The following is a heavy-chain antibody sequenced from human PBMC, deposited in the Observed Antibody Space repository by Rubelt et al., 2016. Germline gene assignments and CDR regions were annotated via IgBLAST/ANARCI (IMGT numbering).Heavy chain of an antibody. Sequence: VQLVESGGGLVQPGGSLRLSCAASGFTFSDYYMSWIRQAPGKGLEWISSISGFGTTIYYADSVTGRFTISRANAKNSLYLEMNSLRAEDTAVDYCASAISGYDFDDWGQGMLVTVSS. J-gene: IGHJ4*02. CDR3: ASAISGYDFDD. D-gene: IGHD3-22*01. V-gene: IGHV3-11*01. CDR1: GFTFSDYY. CDR2: ISGFGTTI.